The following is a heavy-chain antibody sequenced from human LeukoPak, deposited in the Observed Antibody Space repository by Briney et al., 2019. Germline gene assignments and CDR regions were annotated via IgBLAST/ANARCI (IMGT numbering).Heavy chain of an antibody. CDR2: IYYSGST. CDR3: ARVSSTAPYYDILTGYQRSVLAFDI. V-gene: IGHV4-59*01. D-gene: IGHD3-9*01. Sequence: SETLSLTCTVSGGSISNYFWSWIRQPPGKGLEWIGYIYYSGSTNYNPSLKSRVTISVDTSKNQFSLKLSSVTAADTAVYYCARVSSTAPYYDILTGYQRSVLAFDIWGQGTMVTVSS. CDR1: GGSISNYF. J-gene: IGHJ3*02.